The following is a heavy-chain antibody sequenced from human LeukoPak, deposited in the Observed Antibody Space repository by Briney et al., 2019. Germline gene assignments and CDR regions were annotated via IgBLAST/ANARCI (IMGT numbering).Heavy chain of an antibody. CDR3: ATGSLGVLLRS. V-gene: IGHV1-24*01. D-gene: IGHD1-26*01. CDR2: FDPEDGET. Sequence: ASVNVSCKVSGYTLTELSMHGVRQAPGKGLEWMGGFDPEDGETIYAQKFQGRVTMTEDTSTDTAYMDLGSLRSEDTAVYYCATGSLGVLLRSWGQGTLVTVSS. CDR1: GYTLTELS. J-gene: IGHJ5*02.